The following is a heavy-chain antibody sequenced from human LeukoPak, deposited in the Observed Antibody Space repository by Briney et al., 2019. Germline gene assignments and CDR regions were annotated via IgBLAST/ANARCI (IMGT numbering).Heavy chain of an antibody. V-gene: IGHV3-30*03. CDR1: GFTFSSYG. CDR2: ISFDGSNE. CDR3: AREALVVTASSWFDP. J-gene: IGHJ5*02. Sequence: GGSLRLSCAASGFTFSSYGMHWVRQAPGKGLEWVALISFDGSNEYYADSVKGRFTISRDNSKNTLYLQMNSLRAEDTAVYYCAREALVVTASSWFDPWGQGTLVTVSS. D-gene: IGHD2-21*02.